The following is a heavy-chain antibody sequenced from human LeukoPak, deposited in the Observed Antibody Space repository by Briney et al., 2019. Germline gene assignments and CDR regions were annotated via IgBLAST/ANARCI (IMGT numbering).Heavy chain of an antibody. CDR1: GGTFSSYA. Sequence: SVKVSCKASGGTFSSYAISWVRQAPGQGLEWMGGIIPIFGTANYAQKFQGRVTITADESTSTAYMELSSLRSEDTAVYYCARVASGSYANPYFDYWGQGTLVTVSS. D-gene: IGHD1-26*01. J-gene: IGHJ4*02. V-gene: IGHV1-69*13. CDR2: IIPIFGTA. CDR3: ARVASGSYANPYFDY.